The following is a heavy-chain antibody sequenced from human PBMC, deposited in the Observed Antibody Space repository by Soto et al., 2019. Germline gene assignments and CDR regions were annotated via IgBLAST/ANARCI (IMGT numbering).Heavy chain of an antibody. Sequence: GESLKISCAASGFTFSSYGMHWVRQAPGKGLEWVAVIWYDGSNKYYADSVKGRFTISRDNSKNTLYLQMNSLRAEDTAVYYCAREQRKWELPYYYGMDVWGQGTTVTVSS. CDR3: AREQRKWELPYYYGMDV. CDR1: GFTFSSYG. CDR2: IWYDGSNK. D-gene: IGHD1-26*01. V-gene: IGHV3-33*01. J-gene: IGHJ6*02.